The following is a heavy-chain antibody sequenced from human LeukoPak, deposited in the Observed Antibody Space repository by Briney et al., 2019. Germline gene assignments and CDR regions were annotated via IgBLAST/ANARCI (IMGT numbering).Heavy chain of an antibody. CDR3: ARVEVVATIPFDY. CDR1: VYTFTGYY. V-gene: IGHV1-2*02. J-gene: IGHJ4*02. CDR2: INPNSGGT. Sequence: SSVKVSCKASVYTFTGYYMHWVRQAPGQGLEWMGGINPNSGGTNYAQKFQGRVTMTRDTSISTAYMELSRLTSDDTAVYYCARVEVVATIPFDYWGQGTLVTVSS. D-gene: IGHD5-12*01.